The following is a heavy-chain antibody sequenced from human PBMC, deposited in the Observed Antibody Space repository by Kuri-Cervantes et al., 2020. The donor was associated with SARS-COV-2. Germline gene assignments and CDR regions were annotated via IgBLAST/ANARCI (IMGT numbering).Heavy chain of an antibody. V-gene: IGHV5-51*01. D-gene: IGHD1-7*01. J-gene: IGHJ4*02. Sequence: GESLKISCKGSGYSFTGYWIAWVRQTPGKGLECMGIIYPGDSDTRYSPSFQGQVTISADKSINTAYLQWSSLKASDTAMYYCARPTRGKLDWGPGTLVTVSS. CDR3: ARPTRGKLD. CDR2: IYPGDSDT. CDR1: GYSFTGYW.